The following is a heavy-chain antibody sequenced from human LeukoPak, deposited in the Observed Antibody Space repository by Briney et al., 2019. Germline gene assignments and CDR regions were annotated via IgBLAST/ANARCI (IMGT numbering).Heavy chain of an antibody. J-gene: IGHJ4*02. V-gene: IGHV1-2*02. CDR3: ARSPWDYDSSGYYGWGY. CDR1: GYTFTGYY. Sequence: ASVKVSCKASGYTFTGYYMHWVRQAPGQGLEWMGWINPNSGGTNYAQKFQGRVTMTGDTSISTAYMELSRLRSDDTAVYYCARSPWDYDSSGYYGWGYWGQGTLVTVSS. D-gene: IGHD3-22*01. CDR2: INPNSGGT.